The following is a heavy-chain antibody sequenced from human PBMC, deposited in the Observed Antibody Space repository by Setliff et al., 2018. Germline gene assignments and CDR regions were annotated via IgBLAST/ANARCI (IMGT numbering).Heavy chain of an antibody. CDR2: IYDRGST. J-gene: IGHJ3*02. V-gene: IGHV4-34*01. Sequence: SETLSLTCAVYGGSFSGYYWSWIRQPPGKGLEWIGNIYDRGSTHYNPSLKSRVTISEDTSKSQSSLKLSSVTAADTAVYYCARGKIRITMIVVPTGGAFDIWGQGTMVTVSS. D-gene: IGHD3-22*01. CDR3: ARGKIRITMIVVPTGGAFDI. CDR1: GGSFSGYY.